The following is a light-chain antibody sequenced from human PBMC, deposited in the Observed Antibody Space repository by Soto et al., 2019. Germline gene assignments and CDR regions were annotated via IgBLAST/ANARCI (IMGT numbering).Light chain of an antibody. CDR3: CSYAVSKV. V-gene: IGLV2-23*01. J-gene: IGLJ1*01. Sequence: QSALTQPASVSGSPGQSITISCTGTSSDVGSHSRVSWYQQHPGKAPKLMIYEGTKRPSGVSNRFSGSKSDNTASLTISGLQAVDEADYYCCSYAVSKVFGTGTKLTVL. CDR1: SSDVGSHSR. CDR2: EGT.